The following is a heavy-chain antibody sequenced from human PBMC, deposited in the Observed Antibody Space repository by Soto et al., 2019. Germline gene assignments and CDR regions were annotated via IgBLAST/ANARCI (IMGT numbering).Heavy chain of an antibody. Sequence: SETLSLTCTVSGASVTGFYWSWIRQPPGKGLEWIGYVFHSGSSNYNPSLKSRVTISADKSISTAYLQWSSLKASDTAMYYCARQGRDGYNYSSDYWGQGTLVPVSS. CDR2: VFHSGSS. CDR1: GASVTGFY. V-gene: IGHV4-59*08. J-gene: IGHJ4*02. CDR3: ARQGRDGYNYSSDY. D-gene: IGHD5-12*01.